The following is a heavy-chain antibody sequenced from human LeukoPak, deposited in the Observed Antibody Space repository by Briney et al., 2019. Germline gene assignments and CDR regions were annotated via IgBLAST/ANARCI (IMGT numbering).Heavy chain of an antibody. J-gene: IGHJ4*02. V-gene: IGHV4-4*07. CDR1: GGSISSYY. Sequence: SETLSLTCTVSGGSISSYYRSWIRQPAGKGLEWIGRIYTSGSTNYNPSLKSRVTMSVDTPKNQFSLKLSSVTAADTAVYYCARLGLRYFDWLPDYWGQGTLVTVSS. CDR3: ARLGLRYFDWLPDY. D-gene: IGHD3-9*01. CDR2: IYTSGST.